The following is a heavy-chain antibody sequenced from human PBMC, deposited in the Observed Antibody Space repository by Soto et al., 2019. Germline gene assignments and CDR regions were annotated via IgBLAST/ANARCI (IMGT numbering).Heavy chain of an antibody. Sequence: PGGSLRLSCAASGLTVSSSYMSWVRQAPGKGLQWVSVIYSAGSTYYANSGKGRFTISRDISTNMVYLQMNSLTDEDTAVYYCARAREPDYRSGIFLDSWGQGALVTVSS. CDR2: IYSAGST. D-gene: IGHD6-25*01. J-gene: IGHJ4*02. CDR3: ARAREPDYRSGIFLDS. V-gene: IGHV3-53*01. CDR1: GLTVSSSY.